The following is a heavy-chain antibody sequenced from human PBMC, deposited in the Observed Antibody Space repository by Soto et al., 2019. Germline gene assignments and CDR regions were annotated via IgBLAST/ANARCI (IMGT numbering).Heavy chain of an antibody. CDR2: IGQDGSQR. CDR1: GFTFSNYW. Sequence: EVQLVESGGDLVQPGGSLRLSCTASGFTFSNYWMSWVRQAPGKGLEWVANIGQDGSQRNYVDSVKGRFTISRDNAENSLYLQMTSLRAEDTDIYYCASARHIGPWGQGTLVTVSS. V-gene: IGHV3-7*01. J-gene: IGHJ5*02. D-gene: IGHD2-21*01. CDR3: ASARHIGP.